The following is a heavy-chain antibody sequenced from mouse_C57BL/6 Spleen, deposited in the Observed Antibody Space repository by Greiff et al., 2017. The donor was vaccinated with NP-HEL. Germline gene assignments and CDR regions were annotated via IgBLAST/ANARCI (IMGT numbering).Heavy chain of an antibody. CDR2: IYPGDGDT. CDR3: ARGGSWGFAY. J-gene: IGHJ3*01. V-gene: IGHV1-82*01. Sequence: VQLQQSGPELVKPGASVKISCKASGYAFSSSWMNWVKQRPGQGLEWIGRIYPGDGDTNYNGKFKGKATLTADKSSSTAYMQLSSLTSEDSAVYFCARGGSWGFAYWGQGTLVTVSA. CDR1: GYAFSSSW.